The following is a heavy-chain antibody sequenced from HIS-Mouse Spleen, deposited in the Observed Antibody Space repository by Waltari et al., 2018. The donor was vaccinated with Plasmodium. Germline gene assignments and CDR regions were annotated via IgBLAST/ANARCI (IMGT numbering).Heavy chain of an antibody. D-gene: IGHD1-26*01. V-gene: IGHV4-39*01. CDR2: IYYSGST. CDR3: ARRGGSYYYFDY. Sequence: QLQLQESGPGLVKPSETLSLTCTVSGGSISSSSYYWGWNRRPPGKGLEWIGSIYYSGSTSYNPSLKSRVTISVDTSKNQFSLKLSSVTAADTAVYYCARRGGSYYYFDYWGQGTLVTVSS. J-gene: IGHJ4*02. CDR1: GGSISSSSYY.